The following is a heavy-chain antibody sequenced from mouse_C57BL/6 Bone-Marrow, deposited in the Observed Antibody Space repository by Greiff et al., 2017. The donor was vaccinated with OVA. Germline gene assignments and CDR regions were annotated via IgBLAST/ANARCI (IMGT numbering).Heavy chain of an antibody. CDR1: GFNIKDYY. CDR2: IDPEDGET. D-gene: IGHD1-1*01. J-gene: IGHJ4*01. V-gene: IGHV14-2*01. CDR3: ARPLCMTTVVNYAMDY. Sequence: EVQLQQSGAELVKPGASVKLSCTASGFNIKDYYMHWVKQRTEQGLEWIGRIDPEDGETKYAPKFQGKATITADTYSNTAYLQLRSLTSEDTAVEYCARPLCMTTVVNYAMDYWGQGTSVTVSS.